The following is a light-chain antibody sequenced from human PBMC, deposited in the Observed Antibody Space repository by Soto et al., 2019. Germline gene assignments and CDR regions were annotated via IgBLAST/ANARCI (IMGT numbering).Light chain of an antibody. Sequence: EVVLTQSPAILSLSPGETATLSCRAGQPIRNDLGWYQQRPGQAPRLLIYGASNRATGIPDRFSGSGSGTDFTLTITRLAPEDFAIYYCQQRAVSPLSFGGGTKV. CDR1: QPIRND. CDR3: QQRAVSPLS. V-gene: IGKV3-11*01. CDR2: GAS. J-gene: IGKJ4*01.